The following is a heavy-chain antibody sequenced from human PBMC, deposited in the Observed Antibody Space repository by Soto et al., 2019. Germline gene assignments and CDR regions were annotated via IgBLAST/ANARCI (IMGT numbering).Heavy chain of an antibody. CDR1: GFTFDDYA. CDR2: ISWNSNII. Sequence: EVQLVESGGGLVQPGRSLRLSCAASGFTFDDYAMHWVRRVPGKGLEWVSSISWNSNIIGYADSVKGRFTISRDNAKNSLYLQMNSLRHEDTALYYCAKGDPDGFCSGGRCYFDYWGQGTLVTVSS. D-gene: IGHD2-15*01. V-gene: IGHV3-9*01. J-gene: IGHJ4*02. CDR3: AKGDPDGFCSGGRCYFDY.